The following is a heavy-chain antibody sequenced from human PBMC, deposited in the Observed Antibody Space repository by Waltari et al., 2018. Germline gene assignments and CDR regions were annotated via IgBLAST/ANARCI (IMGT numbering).Heavy chain of an antibody. CDR3: ARGGIAVAGMNWFDP. D-gene: IGHD6-19*01. CDR2: IYYSGST. Sequence: QVQLQESGPGLVKPSETLSLTCTVSGGSISSYYWSWIRQPPGKGLEGIGYIYYSGSTNYTPSLKSRVTISVDTSKIQFSLKLSSVTAADTAVYYCARGGIAVAGMNWFDPWGQGTLVTVSS. CDR1: GGSISSYY. J-gene: IGHJ5*02. V-gene: IGHV4-59*01.